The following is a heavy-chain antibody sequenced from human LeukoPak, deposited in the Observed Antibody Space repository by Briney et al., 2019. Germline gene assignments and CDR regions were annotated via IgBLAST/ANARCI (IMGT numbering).Heavy chain of an antibody. D-gene: IGHD1-1*01. J-gene: IGHJ4*02. CDR2: VNSDGSST. Sequence: QAGGSLRLSCAASGFTFSSYWMHWVRQAPGKGLVWVSRVNSDGSSTSYADSVKGRFTISRDNAKNTLYLQMNSLRAEDTAVYYCARVTGDWNDVEHFDYWGQGTLVTVSS. CDR3: ARVTGDWNDVEHFDY. V-gene: IGHV3-74*01. CDR1: GFTFSSYW.